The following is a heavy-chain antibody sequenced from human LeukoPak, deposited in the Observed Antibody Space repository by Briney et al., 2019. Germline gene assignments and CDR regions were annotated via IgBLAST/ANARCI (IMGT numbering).Heavy chain of an antibody. J-gene: IGHJ6*02. Sequence: GGSLRLSCTASGFTFSNFWMGWVCQAPGKGLEWVANIKQDETEKFYLGSVKGRFTISRDNAKNSLYLQMNSLRVEDTALYYCAKDWESIAAAGRNPYYYYGMDVWGQGTTVTVSS. D-gene: IGHD6-13*01. CDR3: AKDWESIAAAGRNPYYYYGMDV. CDR1: GFTFSNFW. V-gene: IGHV3-7*03. CDR2: IKQDETEK.